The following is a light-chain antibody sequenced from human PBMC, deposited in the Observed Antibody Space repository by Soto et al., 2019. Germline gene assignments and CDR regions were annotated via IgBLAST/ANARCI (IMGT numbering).Light chain of an antibody. CDR2: DVN. J-gene: IGLJ2*01. Sequence: QSALTQPASVSGSPGQSITISCTGTSSDIGAYNFVSWYQQHPGKAPKLMLYDVNIRPSGVSNRFSGSKSGNTASLTVSGLQAEDEDDYYCNSWTTSTTMILGGGTKLTVL. CDR1: SSDIGAYNF. CDR3: NSWTTSTTMI. V-gene: IGLV2-14*03.